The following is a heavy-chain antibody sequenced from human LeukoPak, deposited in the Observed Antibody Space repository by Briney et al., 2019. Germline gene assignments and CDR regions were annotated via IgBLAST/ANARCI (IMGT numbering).Heavy chain of an antibody. J-gene: IGHJ4*02. CDR3: AKGDSSGWYGGEENFDY. CDR1: GFVFSRYW. CDR2: IKEDGSEK. D-gene: IGHD6-19*01. Sequence: GGSLRLSCAASGFVFSRYWMTWVRQAPGKGPEWVANIKEDGSEKYYVDSVKGRFIISRDNAKNSLYLQLNSLRAEDTAVYYCAKGDSSGWYGGEENFDYWGQGTLVTVSS. V-gene: IGHV3-7*01.